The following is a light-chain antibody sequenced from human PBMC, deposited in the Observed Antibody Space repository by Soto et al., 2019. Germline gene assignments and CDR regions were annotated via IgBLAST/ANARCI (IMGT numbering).Light chain of an antibody. CDR2: NN. CDR1: SSNIGGRT. J-gene: IGLJ1*01. Sequence: QSVLTQPPSASGTPGQRVTISCSGSSSNIGGRTVNWYQQLPGTAPKLLIYNNRRPSGVPDRFSGSKSGTSASLAISGLQSEDEADYFCGAWDDGLNAHVFGTGTKVTVL. V-gene: IGLV1-44*01. CDR3: GAWDDGLNAHV.